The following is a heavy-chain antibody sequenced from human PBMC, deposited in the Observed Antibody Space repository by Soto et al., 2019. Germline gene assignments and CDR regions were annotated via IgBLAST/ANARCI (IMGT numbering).Heavy chain of an antibody. CDR1: GYTFTSYG. J-gene: IGHJ5*02. Sequence: ASVKVSCKASGYTFTSYGISWVRQAPGQGLEWMGWISAYNGNTNYAQKLQGRVTMTTDTSTSTAYTELRSLRSDDTAVYYCARARGDFWSGYYDYNWFDPWGQGTLVTVSS. V-gene: IGHV1-18*01. CDR3: ARARGDFWSGYYDYNWFDP. CDR2: ISAYNGNT. D-gene: IGHD3-3*01.